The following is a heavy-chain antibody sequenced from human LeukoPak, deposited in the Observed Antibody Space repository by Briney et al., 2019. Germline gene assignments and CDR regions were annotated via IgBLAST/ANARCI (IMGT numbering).Heavy chain of an antibody. CDR2: IYYSGST. V-gene: IGHV4-39*01. Sequence: KPSETLSLTCTVSGGSISSSSYYWGWIRQPPGKGLEWIGSIYYSGSTYYNPSLKSRVTISVDTSKNQSSLKLSSVTAADTAVYYCARQRAAAGTIWFDPWGQGTLVTVSS. J-gene: IGHJ5*02. D-gene: IGHD6-13*01. CDR1: GGSISSSSYY. CDR3: ARQRAAAGTIWFDP.